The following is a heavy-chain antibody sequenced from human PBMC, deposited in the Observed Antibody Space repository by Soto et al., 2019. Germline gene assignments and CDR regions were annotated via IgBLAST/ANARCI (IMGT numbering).Heavy chain of an antibody. CDR2: IIVMFGTI. V-gene: IGHV1-69*13. D-gene: IGHD6-19*01. CDR1: GCSFSIYA. J-gene: IGHJ3*02. Sequence: SVKVACKASGCSFSIYAMTWVRQAPGQGLEWMGEIIVMFGTIKYAQEFQGRVTMTADESTSTAYMELSRLRSDDTAVYYCARDPTLMSIAVAGPFNGNALDIWGQGTMVNVSS. CDR3: ARDPTLMSIAVAGPFNGNALDI.